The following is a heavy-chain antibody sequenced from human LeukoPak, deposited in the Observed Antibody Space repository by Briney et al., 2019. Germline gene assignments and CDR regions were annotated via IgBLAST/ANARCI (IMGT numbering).Heavy chain of an antibody. J-gene: IGHJ6*03. CDR1: GFTFSNYA. D-gene: IGHD2-15*01. CDR3: AKGYCSGGSCPNYYYYMDV. Sequence: PGGSLRLSCVASGFTFSNYAMSWVRQAPGKGLEWVSAINGSGASTYYADSVKGRFTISRDNSKNTLFLQMDSLRVEDTADYYCAKGYCSGGSCPNYYYYMDVWGRGTTVPVSS. V-gene: IGHV3-23*01. CDR2: INGSGAST.